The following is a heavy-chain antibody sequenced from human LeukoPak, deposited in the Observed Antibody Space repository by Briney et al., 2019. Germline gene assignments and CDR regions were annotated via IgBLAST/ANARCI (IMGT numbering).Heavy chain of an antibody. D-gene: IGHD3-10*01. J-gene: IGHJ3*02. CDR1: RYTLTGYY. V-gene: IGHV1-46*01. Sequence: GAAKVSSMPSRYTLTGYYMHCVRGTPGQRREWRGIINPSVGRTSYAQKFQGRVTMTKDTSTSTVYMELSSVRSEDTAVYYCAREYYGSGTAPHFDIWGEATMVTVSS. CDR2: INPSVGRT. CDR3: AREYYGSGTAPHFDI.